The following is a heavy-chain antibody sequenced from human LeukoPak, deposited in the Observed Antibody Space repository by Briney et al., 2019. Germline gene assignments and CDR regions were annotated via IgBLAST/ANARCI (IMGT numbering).Heavy chain of an antibody. V-gene: IGHV1-69*06. CDR3: ARDLPYGQQLVNDY. CDR2: IIPIFGTA. Sequence: SVKVSCKASGGTFSSYAISWVRQAPGQGLEWRGGIIPIFGTANYAQKFQGRVTITADKSTSTAYMELSSLRSEDTAVYYCARDLPYGQQLVNDYWGQGTLVTVSS. CDR1: GGTFSSYA. D-gene: IGHD6-13*01. J-gene: IGHJ4*02.